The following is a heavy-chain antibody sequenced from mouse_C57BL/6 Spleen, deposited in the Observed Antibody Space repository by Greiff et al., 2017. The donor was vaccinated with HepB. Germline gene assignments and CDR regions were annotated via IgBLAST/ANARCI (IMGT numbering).Heavy chain of an antibody. D-gene: IGHD2-4*01. CDR1: GFTFSDYY. Sequence: EVKLVESGGGLVQPGGSLKLSCAASGFTFSDYYMYWVRQTPEKRLEWVAYISNGGGSNYYPDTVKGRFTISRDNAKNTLYLQMNRLKYEDTAMYYCARGADYDYDDGYYFDYWGQGTTLTVSS. V-gene: IGHV5-12*01. CDR3: ARGADYDYDDGYYFDY. CDR2: ISNGGGSN. J-gene: IGHJ2*01.